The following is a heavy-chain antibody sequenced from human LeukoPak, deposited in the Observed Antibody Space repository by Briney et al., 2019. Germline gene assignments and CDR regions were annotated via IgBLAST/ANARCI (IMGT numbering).Heavy chain of an antibody. CDR1: GGSISGSTYY. J-gene: IGHJ4*02. V-gene: IGHV4-39*07. Sequence: SETLSLTCTVSGGSISGSTYYWGWIRQPPGKGLEWIGSIYYSGSTNYNPSLKSRVTISVHTSKNQFSLRLHSVTAADTAVYYCARENGYNYDYWGQGTLVTVSS. CDR3: ARENGYNYDY. CDR2: IYYSGST. D-gene: IGHD5-24*01.